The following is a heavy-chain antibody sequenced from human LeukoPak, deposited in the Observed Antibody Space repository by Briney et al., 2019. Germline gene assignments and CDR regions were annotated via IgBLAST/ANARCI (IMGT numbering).Heavy chain of an antibody. J-gene: IGHJ3*02. CDR3: ARAVRGTWFGENGAFDI. Sequence: PGGSLRLSCAASGFTFSSYAMSWVRQAPGKGLEWVSAISGSGGSTYYADSVKGRFTISRDNSKNTLYLQMNSLRAEDTAVYYCARAVRGTWFGENGAFDIWGQGTMVTVSS. V-gene: IGHV3-23*01. CDR2: ISGSGGST. D-gene: IGHD3-10*01. CDR1: GFTFSSYA.